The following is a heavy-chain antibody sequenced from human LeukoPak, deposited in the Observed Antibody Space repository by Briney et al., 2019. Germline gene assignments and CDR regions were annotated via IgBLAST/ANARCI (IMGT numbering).Heavy chain of an antibody. Sequence: GGSLRLSCAASGFTFSNYAMNWVRQAPGKGLERVSGISGSSGTINYAAPVKGRFTISRDNSRNTLYLQMNSLRADDTAVYYCAKRLGDPRAFDYWGQGTLVTVSS. D-gene: IGHD2-21*02. J-gene: IGHJ4*02. CDR3: AKRLGDPRAFDY. CDR2: ISGSSGTI. V-gene: IGHV3-23*01. CDR1: GFTFSNYA.